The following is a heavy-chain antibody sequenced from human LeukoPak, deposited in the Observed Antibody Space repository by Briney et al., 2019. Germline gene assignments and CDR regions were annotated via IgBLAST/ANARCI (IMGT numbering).Heavy chain of an antibody. CDR2: ISSDGGST. D-gene: IGHD3-22*01. V-gene: IGHV3-64*01. CDR3: ARDLYRIVVVPHYFDY. Sequence: GGSLRLSCAASGFTSSSYALHWVRQAPGKGLEYVSTISSDGGSTYYATSVKGRFTISRDNAKNSLYLQMNSLRAEDTAVYYCARDLYRIVVVPHYFDYWGQGTLVTVSS. CDR1: GFTSSSYA. J-gene: IGHJ4*02.